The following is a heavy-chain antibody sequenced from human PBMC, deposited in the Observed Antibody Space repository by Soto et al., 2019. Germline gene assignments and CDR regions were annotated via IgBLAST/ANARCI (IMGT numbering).Heavy chain of an antibody. V-gene: IGHV3-49*04. CDR1: GFTFGDYA. CDR2: IRSKAYGGTT. Sequence: GGSLRLSWTASGFTFGDYAMSWVRQAPGKGLEWVGFIRSKAYGGTTEYAASVKGRFTISRDDSKSIAYLQMNSLKTEDTAVYYCTRDQVRGGQCDTGHKSPCRGEQSHQGALGT. CDR3: TRDQVRGGQCDTGHKSPCRGEQSHQ. D-gene: IGHD3-10*01. J-gene: IGHJ6*01.